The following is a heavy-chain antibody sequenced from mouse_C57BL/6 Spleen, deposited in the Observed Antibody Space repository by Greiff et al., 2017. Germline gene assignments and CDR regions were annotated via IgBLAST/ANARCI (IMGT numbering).Heavy chain of an antibody. Sequence: QVHVKQPGAELVMPGASVKLSCKASGYTFTSYWMHWVKQRPGQGLEWIGEIDPSDSYTNYNQKFKGKSTLTVDKSSSTAYMQLSSLTSEDSAVYYCASPLGRGGYFDYWGQGTTLTVSS. V-gene: IGHV1-69*01. D-gene: IGHD4-1*01. J-gene: IGHJ2*01. CDR2: IDPSDSYT. CDR1: GYTFTSYW. CDR3: ASPLGRGGYFDY.